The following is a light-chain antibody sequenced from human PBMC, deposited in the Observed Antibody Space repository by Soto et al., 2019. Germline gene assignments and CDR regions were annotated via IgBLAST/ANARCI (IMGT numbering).Light chain of an antibody. CDR3: QQYSHYPLT. Sequence: DIQMTQSPSTVSACVGDRVIISCRASQNITNWLAWYQQKPGKAPELLIYTASILETGVPSRFSGSRSETEFTLTIRSLQPDDLATYYCQQYSHYPLTFGGGTKVDIK. CDR2: TAS. CDR1: QNITNW. V-gene: IGKV1-5*03. J-gene: IGKJ4*01.